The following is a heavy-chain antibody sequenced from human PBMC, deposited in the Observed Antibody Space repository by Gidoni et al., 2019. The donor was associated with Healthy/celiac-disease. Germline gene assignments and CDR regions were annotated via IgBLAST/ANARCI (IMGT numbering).Heavy chain of an antibody. CDR2: ISSSSSTK. V-gene: IGHV3-48*04. Sequence: EVQLVESVGGLVQPGGSLRLSCAASGFTFSSYSMNWVRQAPGKGLEWVSYISSSSSTKYYADSVKGRFTISRDNAKNSLYLQRNSLRAEDTAVYYWARSIAAAGLLGNDYWGQGTLVTVSS. CDR1: GFTFSSYS. D-gene: IGHD6-13*01. CDR3: ARSIAAAGLLGNDY. J-gene: IGHJ4*02.